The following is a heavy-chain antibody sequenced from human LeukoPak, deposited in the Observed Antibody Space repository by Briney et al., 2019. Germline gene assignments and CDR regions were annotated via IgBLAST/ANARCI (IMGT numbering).Heavy chain of an antibody. CDR3: ACLHGSGSYHSLLHNTLDV. D-gene: IGHD3-10*01. CDR1: GGSFTDNY. CDR2: INHSGAT. J-gene: IGHJ6*04. Sequence: SETLSLTCDVDGGSFTDNYWSWIRQAPGKGLEWIGEINHSGATNYNPSLDSRVTLSVDSSKSQFSLKLTSVTAADTAVYYCACLHGSGSYHSLLHNTLDVWGTGTRVTVSS. V-gene: IGHV4-34*01.